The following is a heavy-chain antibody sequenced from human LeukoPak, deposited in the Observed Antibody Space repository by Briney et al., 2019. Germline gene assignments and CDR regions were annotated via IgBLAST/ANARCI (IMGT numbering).Heavy chain of an antibody. CDR3: AKASSMYYFDY. V-gene: IGHV3-9*01. Sequence: PGGSLRLSCAASGFTFSSYSMNWVRQAPGKGLEWVSGISWNSGSIGYADSVKGRFTISRDDAKNSLYLQMNSLRAEDTALYYCAKASSMYYFDYWGQGTLVTVSS. CDR1: GFTFSSYS. CDR2: ISWNSGSI. J-gene: IGHJ4*02.